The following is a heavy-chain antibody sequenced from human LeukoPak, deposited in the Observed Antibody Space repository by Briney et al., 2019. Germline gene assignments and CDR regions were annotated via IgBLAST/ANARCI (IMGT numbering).Heavy chain of an antibody. CDR1: GGSISSYY. CDR2: INHSGST. Sequence: PSETLSLTCTVSGGSISSYYWSWIRQPPGKGLEWIGEINHSGSTNYNPSLKSRVTISVDTSKNQFSLKLSSVTAADTAVYYCARGSRDSSGYYYGFDYWGQGTLVTVSS. CDR3: ARGSRDSSGYYYGFDY. D-gene: IGHD3-22*01. J-gene: IGHJ4*02. V-gene: IGHV4-34*01.